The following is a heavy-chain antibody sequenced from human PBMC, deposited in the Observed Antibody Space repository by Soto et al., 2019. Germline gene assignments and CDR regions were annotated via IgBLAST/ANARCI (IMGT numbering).Heavy chain of an antibody. J-gene: IGHJ4*02. CDR2: MFASGSS. CDR1: GDSISSPNW. Sequence: QVQLQESGPGLVKPSETLSLTCAVSGDSISSPNWWSWYRQTPGKGLELIGEMFASGSSNYNPSLNGRVTISLDTSKNHFSLKLTSLTAAETAIYYCAREGFDHRPDYWGQGIPVTVSS. CDR3: AREGFDHRPDY. V-gene: IGHV4-4*02.